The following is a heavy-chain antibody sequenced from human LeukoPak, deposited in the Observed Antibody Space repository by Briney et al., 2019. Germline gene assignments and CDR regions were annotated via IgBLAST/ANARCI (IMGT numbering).Heavy chain of an antibody. V-gene: IGHV3-23*01. D-gene: IGHD2-15*01. Sequence: PGGSLRLSCVASGFTFIDYAMTWVRQGPGKGLEWVSSIGSRNGNTFYSDSVKGRFTISRDDSKNTLYLQINTLRAEDTATYFCAKDRGLNSGVFAFDMWGQGTLVTVSS. CDR1: GFTFIDYA. J-gene: IGHJ3*02. CDR2: IGSRNGNT. CDR3: AKDRGLNSGVFAFDM.